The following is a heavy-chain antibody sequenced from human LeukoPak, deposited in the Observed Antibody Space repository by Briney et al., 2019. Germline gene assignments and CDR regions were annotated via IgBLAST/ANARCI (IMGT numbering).Heavy chain of an antibody. V-gene: IGHV3-23*01. CDR1: GFTFTNYA. CDR3: AKDRFCSSVSCTGGTAFDI. Sequence: PGGSLRLSCALSGFTFTNYALYWVRQAPGRGLECVSGISGRGGSTSFADSVNGRFTISRDNSKNIMYLEMNSLRAEDTAIYYCAKDRFCSSVSCTGGTAFDIWGQRTLVTVSP. CDR2: ISGRGGST. D-gene: IGHD2-2*01. J-gene: IGHJ3*02.